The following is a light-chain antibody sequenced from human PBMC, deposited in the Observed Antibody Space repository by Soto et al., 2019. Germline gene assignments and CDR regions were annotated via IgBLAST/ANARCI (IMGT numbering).Light chain of an antibody. CDR1: QSVSSN. CDR2: GAS. CDR3: QQYNNWPPVT. V-gene: IGKV3-15*01. J-gene: IGKJ5*01. Sequence: EIVLTQSPATLSVSPGERATLSCRASQSVSSNLAWYQQKPGQAPRLLIYGASTRATGIPARFSGSGSGTEFTLTISSLQSEDFAGYYCQQYNNWPPVTFGQGTRLETK.